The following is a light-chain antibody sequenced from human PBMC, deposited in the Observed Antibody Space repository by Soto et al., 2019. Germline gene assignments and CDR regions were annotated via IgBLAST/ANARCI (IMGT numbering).Light chain of an antibody. V-gene: IGKV3-20*01. CDR3: KQYGGSTRT. Sequence: EILLTQSPGTLSLSPGERVTLSCRASQSVSSSYLAWYQQKPGQAPRLIIHGASSRATGVPDRITGSGSGTDFTLSISRLEPEDFAVYYCKQYGGSTRTFGQGTKVDIK. CDR1: QSVSSSY. CDR2: GAS. J-gene: IGKJ1*01.